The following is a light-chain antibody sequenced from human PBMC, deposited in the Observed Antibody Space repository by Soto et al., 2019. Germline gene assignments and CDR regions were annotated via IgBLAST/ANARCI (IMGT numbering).Light chain of an antibody. Sequence: EIVLTQSPATLSVSPGDRVTLSCRASESLFGFLAWYQQKPGQAPRLHIYGVSTRATGIPARFSGGGSATDFTLTISSLQSEDSAVYFCQSYNDWPFASGLGTRLEI. CDR3: QSYNDWPFA. V-gene: IGKV3-15*01. CDR2: GVS. CDR1: ESLFGF. J-gene: IGKJ2*01.